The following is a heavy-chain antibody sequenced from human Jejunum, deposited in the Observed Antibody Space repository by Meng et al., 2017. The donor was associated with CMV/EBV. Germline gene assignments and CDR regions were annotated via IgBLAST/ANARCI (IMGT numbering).Heavy chain of an antibody. D-gene: IGHD6-6*01. CDR2: IYGGGRT. CDR3: ARDPGPYSTSSNAFDI. V-gene: IGHV3-53*01. J-gene: IGHJ3*02. CDR1: FTIRSNY. Sequence: FTIRSNYMPWVRQAPGKGLEWVSIIYGGGRTNYADSVKGRFTISRDNSKSTLYLQMNSLRAEDTAVYYCARDPGPYSTSSNAFDIWGQGTMVTVSS.